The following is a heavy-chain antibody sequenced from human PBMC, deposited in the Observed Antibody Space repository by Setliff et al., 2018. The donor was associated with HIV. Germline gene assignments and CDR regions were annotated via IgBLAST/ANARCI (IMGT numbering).Heavy chain of an antibody. J-gene: IGHJ4*02. Sequence: SETLSLTCTVSGGSVGSGSYYWSWIRQPPGKGLEYTGYIYYTWSTTYNPSLKSRVSMSIDTSKNRFSLQLTSVTAADTAVYYCARHRDGGTYPLDYWGQGTLVTVSS. D-gene: IGHD1-26*01. CDR3: ARHRDGGTYPLDY. V-gene: IGHV4-61*01. CDR2: IYYTWST. CDR1: GGSVGSGSYY.